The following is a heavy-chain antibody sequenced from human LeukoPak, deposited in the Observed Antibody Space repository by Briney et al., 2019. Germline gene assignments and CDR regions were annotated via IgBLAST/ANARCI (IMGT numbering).Heavy chain of an antibody. CDR2: IYYSGST. J-gene: IGHJ4*02. D-gene: IGHD2-15*01. CDR1: GGSISSYY. V-gene: IGHV4-59*01. Sequence: PSETLSLTCTVSGGSISSYYWSWIRQPPGKGLEWIGYIYYSGSTNYNPSLKSRVTISVDTSENQFSLKLSSVTAADTAVYYCARENCSGDSCSHYYFDYWGQGTLVTVSS. CDR3: ARENCSGDSCSHYYFDY.